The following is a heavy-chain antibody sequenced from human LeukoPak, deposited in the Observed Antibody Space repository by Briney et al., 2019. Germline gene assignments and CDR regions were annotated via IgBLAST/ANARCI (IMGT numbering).Heavy chain of an antibody. J-gene: IGHJ4*02. Sequence: GGSLRLSCAASGITFSNYWMTWVRQAPGKGLEWVANIKRDGSEKYYVDSVEGRLTISRDNAKNSLYLQMNSLRAEDTAVYYCARETLAPGSPFDYWGQGTLVTVSS. V-gene: IGHV3-7*01. CDR1: GITFSNYW. D-gene: IGHD2-2*01. CDR3: ARETLAPGSPFDY. CDR2: IKRDGSEK.